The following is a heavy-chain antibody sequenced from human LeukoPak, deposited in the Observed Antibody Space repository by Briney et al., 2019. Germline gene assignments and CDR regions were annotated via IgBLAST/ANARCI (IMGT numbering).Heavy chain of an antibody. D-gene: IGHD3-9*01. CDR3: AKQLPVIGVIPKTGYYISPFDY. CDR2: ISGSGGST. J-gene: IGHJ4*02. V-gene: IGHV3-23*01. Sequence: PGGSLRLSCAASGFTFSSYAMSWVRQAPGKGLEWVSAISGSGGSTYYADSVKGRFTISRDNSKNTLYLQMNSLRAEDTAVYYCAKQLPVIGVIPKTGYYISPFDYWGQGTLVTVSS. CDR1: GFTFSSYA.